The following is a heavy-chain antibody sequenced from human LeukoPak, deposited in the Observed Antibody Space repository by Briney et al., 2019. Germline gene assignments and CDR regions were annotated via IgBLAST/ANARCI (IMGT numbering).Heavy chain of an antibody. Sequence: SETLSLTCAVYGGSFSVYYWSWIRQPPGKGREWIGEINHSGGTNYNPSLKSRVTISVDTPKNQFSLKLSSVTAEDTAVYYCARDTQLWRSYYYYYYMDVWGKGTTVTISS. D-gene: IGHD5-18*01. CDR1: GGSFSVYY. CDR2: INHSGGT. V-gene: IGHV4-34*01. CDR3: ARDTQLWRSYYYYYYMDV. J-gene: IGHJ6*03.